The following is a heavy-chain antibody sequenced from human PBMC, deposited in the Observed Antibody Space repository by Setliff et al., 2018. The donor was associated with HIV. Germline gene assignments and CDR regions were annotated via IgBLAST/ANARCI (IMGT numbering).Heavy chain of an antibody. CDR2: IYSGGST. Sequence: GGSLRLSCAASGFTVSSNYMSWVRQAPGKGLEWVSVIYSGGSTFYADSVKGRFTISRDNSKSTLYLQMNNVRAGDTAVYYCTRELNGHTSSHYYFGLDVWGQGTTVTVSS. V-gene: IGHV3-53*01. CDR3: TRELNGHTSSHYYFGLDV. J-gene: IGHJ6*02. CDR1: GFTVSSNY. D-gene: IGHD6-6*01.